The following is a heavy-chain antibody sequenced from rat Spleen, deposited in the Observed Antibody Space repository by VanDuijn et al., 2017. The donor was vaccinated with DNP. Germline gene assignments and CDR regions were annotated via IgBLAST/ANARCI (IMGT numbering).Heavy chain of an antibody. V-gene: IGHV5-25*01. Sequence: EVQLVESGGGLVQPGRSLKLSCAASGFTFGNSYMAWVRQAPKEGLEWVAAISTSGTRTYYPDSVKGRFTISRDNVKSSLFLQMNSLRSEDTATYYCARLSMAFAYWGQGTLVTVSS. J-gene: IGHJ3*01. CDR1: GFTFGNSY. CDR2: ISTSGTRT. CDR3: ARLSMAFAY.